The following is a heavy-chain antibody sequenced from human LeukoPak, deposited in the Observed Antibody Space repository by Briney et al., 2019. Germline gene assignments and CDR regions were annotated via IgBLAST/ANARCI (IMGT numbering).Heavy chain of an antibody. CDR1: GLTFSSYA. CDR3: AKRRYSSVSIDY. Sequence: GGSLRLSCAASGLTFSSYAMSWVRQAPGKGLEWVAVISYDGSDTYYASSLKGRFTISRDNSKNTVFLQMNSLRAEDTAVYYCAKRRYSSVSIDYWGQGTLVTVSS. V-gene: IGHV3-30*18. J-gene: IGHJ4*02. D-gene: IGHD6-19*01. CDR2: ISYDGSDT.